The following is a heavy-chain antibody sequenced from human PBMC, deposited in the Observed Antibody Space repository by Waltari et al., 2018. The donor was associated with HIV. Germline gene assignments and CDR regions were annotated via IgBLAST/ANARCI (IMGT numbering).Heavy chain of an antibody. Sequence: QVQLVESGGGVVQPGRSLRLSCAASGFTFSNYGMHWVRQVPGKGLEWVAVISYDGSDKNYADSVKGRFTISRDNSKNTLYLQMNSLSLEDTATYYCAKESWMGDYYFNSWGQGTLVTVSS. D-gene: IGHD3-16*01. J-gene: IGHJ4*02. CDR2: ISYDGSDK. CDR3: AKESWMGDYYFNS. CDR1: GFTFSNYG. V-gene: IGHV3-30*18.